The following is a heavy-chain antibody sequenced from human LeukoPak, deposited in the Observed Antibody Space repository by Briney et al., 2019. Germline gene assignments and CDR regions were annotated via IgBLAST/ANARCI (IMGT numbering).Heavy chain of an antibody. J-gene: IGHJ4*02. V-gene: IGHV1-18*04. CDR1: GYTFTSYG. CDR3: ARVLTGDYVWGSYRPPDY. CDR2: ISAYNGNT. Sequence: ASVKVSCKASGYTFTSYGISWVRQAPGQGLEWIGWISAYNGNTNYAQKLQGRVTMTTDTSTSTAYMELRSLRSDDTAVYYCARVLTGDYVWGSYRPPDYWGQGTLVTVSS. D-gene: IGHD3-16*02.